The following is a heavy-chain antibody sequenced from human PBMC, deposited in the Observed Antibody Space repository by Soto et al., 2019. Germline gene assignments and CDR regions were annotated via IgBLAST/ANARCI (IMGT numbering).Heavy chain of an antibody. D-gene: IGHD2-2*01. V-gene: IGHV6-1*01. J-gene: IGHJ6*02. CDR2: TYYRSKWYN. CDR1: GDSVSSNSAA. CDR3: ARVRMHQLPSGNYYGMDV. Sequence: PSPTLSLTCAISGDSVSSNSAAWSWIRQSPSRGLEWLGRTYYRSKWYNDYAVSVKSRITINPDTSKNQFSLQLNSVTPEDTAVYYCARVRMHQLPSGNYYGMDVWGQGTTVTVSS.